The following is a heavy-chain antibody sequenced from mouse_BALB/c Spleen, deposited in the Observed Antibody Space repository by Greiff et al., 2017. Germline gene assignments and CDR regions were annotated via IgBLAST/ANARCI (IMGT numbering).Heavy chain of an antibody. CDR3: ARSTRITTVAY. J-gene: IGHJ3*01. V-gene: IGHV2-3*01. D-gene: IGHD2-4*01. Sequence: VKLVESGAGLVTPSECLYLSCTASGFTFTSYAVWWVRQPPGKSLEWLGAICGGGSTNYHSALMSRLSISKDNSKNQVFLKLNSLQTDDTATYYCARSTRITTVAYRGQGTLVTVSA. CDR2: ICGGGST. CDR1: GFTFTSYA.